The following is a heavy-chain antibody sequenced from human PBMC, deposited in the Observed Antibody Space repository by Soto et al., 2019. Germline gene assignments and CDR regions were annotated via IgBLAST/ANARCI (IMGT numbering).Heavy chain of an antibody. CDR3: ARGNDLPYYYYGLDV. D-gene: IGHD1-1*01. J-gene: IGHJ6*02. CDR2: IYYSGST. CDR1: GGSISSGGYY. Sequence: SETLSLTCTVSGGSISSGGYYWSWIRQHPGKGLEWIGYIYYSGSTYYNPSLKSRVTISVDTSKNQFSLKLSSVTAADTAVYYCARGNDLPYYYYGLDVWGQGTTVTVSS. V-gene: IGHV4-31*03.